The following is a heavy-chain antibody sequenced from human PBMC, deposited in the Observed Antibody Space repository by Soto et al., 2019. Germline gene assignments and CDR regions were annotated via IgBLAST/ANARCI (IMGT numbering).Heavy chain of an antibody. Sequence: SETLSLTCTVSGGSISSSGFSRGWVRQPPGKGLEWIGCAYYSGNTYYNPSLKSRVTISVDTSGNQFSLRLNSVTAADTAVYYCTKVSSGWFVPWGQGTLVTVSS. CDR3: TKVSSGWFVP. V-gene: IGHV4-39*01. J-gene: IGHJ5*02. CDR2: AYYSGNT. CDR1: GGSISSSGFS. D-gene: IGHD2-8*01.